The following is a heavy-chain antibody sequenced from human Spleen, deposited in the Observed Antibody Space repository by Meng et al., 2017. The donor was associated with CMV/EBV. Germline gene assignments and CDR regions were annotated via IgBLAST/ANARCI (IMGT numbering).Heavy chain of an antibody. CDR2: INHSGST. J-gene: IGHJ4*02. D-gene: IGHD2-2*01. CDR1: CGSLSGSS. Sequence: AACCGSLSGSSWSWIRPPPAKGLEWIGEINHSGSTNYNPSLKSRVTISVDTSKNQFSLKLSSVTAADTAVYYCARGVSRGQPAPGYWGQGTLVTVSS. V-gene: IGHV4-34*01. CDR3: ARGVSRGQPAPGY.